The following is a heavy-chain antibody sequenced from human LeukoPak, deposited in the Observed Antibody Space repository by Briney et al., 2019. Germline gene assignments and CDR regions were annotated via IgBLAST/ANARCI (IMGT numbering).Heavy chain of an antibody. V-gene: IGHV1-46*01. CDR3: ATNILVRDIINWFDP. CDR2: INPSGGST. D-gene: IGHD3-10*01. CDR1: GYTFTSYY. Sequence: ASVKVSCKASGYTFTSYYMHWVRQAPGQGLEWMGIINPSGGSTSYAQKFQGRVTMTRDMSTSTAYMELSSLRYDDTAVYYCATNILVRDIINWFDPWGQGTLVTVSS. J-gene: IGHJ5*02.